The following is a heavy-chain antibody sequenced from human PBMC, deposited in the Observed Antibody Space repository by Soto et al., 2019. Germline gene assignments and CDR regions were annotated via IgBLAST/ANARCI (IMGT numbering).Heavy chain of an antibody. V-gene: IGHV1-8*01. CDR3: ARSNVDFIDY. J-gene: IGHJ4*02. CDR1: GYTFTSYD. Sequence: HVQLVQSGAEVKKPGASVKVSCKASGYTFTSYDINWVRQATGQGLEWMGWMNPNSGNTCHAQKFQGRVTMTRHTVLSIVDMDLSSVITVDTAVYYCARSNVDFIDYWGQGTLVTVSS. D-gene: IGHD2-8*01. CDR2: MNPNSGNT.